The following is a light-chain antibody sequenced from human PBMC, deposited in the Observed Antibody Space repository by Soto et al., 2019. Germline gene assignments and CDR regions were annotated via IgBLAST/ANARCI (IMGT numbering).Light chain of an antibody. CDR1: VSDIGKNYV. CDR2: NNI. J-gene: IGLJ1*01. V-gene: IGLV1-40*01. CDR3: QSYDRSLIVSYV. Sequence: QSVLTQPPSVSAAPGQKVTISCSGGVSDIGKNYVSWYQQLPGSAPKLLIYNNINRPSGVPDRFSGSRSGTSASLAITGLQAEDEAVYYCQSYDRSLIVSYVFGTGTKVTVL.